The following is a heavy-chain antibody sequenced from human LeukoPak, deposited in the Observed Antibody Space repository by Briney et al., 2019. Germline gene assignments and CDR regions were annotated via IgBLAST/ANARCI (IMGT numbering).Heavy chain of an antibody. CDR3: TRLGYYYDSSDTDY. J-gene: IGHJ4*02. Sequence: GGSLRLSCAASGFTFNNAWMSWVRQAPGKGLEWVGHIKSKTDGGTTDYAAPVKGRFTISRDDSKNTAYLQMNSLKTEDTAVYYCTRLGYYYDSSDTDYWGQGTLVTVSS. CDR1: GFTFNNAW. CDR2: IKSKTDGGTT. V-gene: IGHV3-15*01. D-gene: IGHD3-22*01.